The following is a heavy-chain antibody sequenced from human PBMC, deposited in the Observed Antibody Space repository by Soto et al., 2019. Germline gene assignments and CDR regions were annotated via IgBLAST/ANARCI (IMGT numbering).Heavy chain of an antibody. J-gene: IGHJ4*02. V-gene: IGHV4-34*01. CDR1: GGSLTGYY. Sequence: QVQLQQWGAGLLKPSETLSLTCAVNGGSLTGYYWSWIRQPPGKGLEWIGEIKDGGSTNYSPSLRGRATISAGPSTNQFSLKLNPVTAADTAVYYCARGQGGIVATHWDQGALVTVSS. D-gene: IGHD5-12*01. CDR3: ARGQGGIVATH. CDR2: IKDGGST.